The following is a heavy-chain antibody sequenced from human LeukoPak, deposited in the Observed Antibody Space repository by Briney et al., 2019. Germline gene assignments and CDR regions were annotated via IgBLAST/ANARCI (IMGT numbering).Heavy chain of an antibody. CDR3: AIPENYYDSSGYYYDDY. D-gene: IGHD3-22*01. J-gene: IGHJ4*02. V-gene: IGHV3-21*01. CDR1: GFTFSSYS. Sequence: PGGSLRLSCAASGFTFSSYSMNWVRQAPGKGLEWVSSISSSSSYIYYADSVKGRFTISRDNAKNSLYLQMNSLRAEDTAVYYCAIPENYYDSSGYYYDDYWGQGTLVTVSS. CDR2: ISSSSSYI.